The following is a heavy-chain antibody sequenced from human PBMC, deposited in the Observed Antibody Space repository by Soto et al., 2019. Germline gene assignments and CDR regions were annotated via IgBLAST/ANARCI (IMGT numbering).Heavy chain of an antibody. V-gene: IGHV1-18*01. CDR3: ARDAILRYFDWLLEGDAFDI. D-gene: IGHD3-9*01. CDR2: ISAYNGNT. J-gene: IGHJ3*02. Sequence: ASVKVSCKAFGYTFTSYGISWVRQAPGQGLEWMGWISAYNGNTNYAQKLQGRVTMTTDTSTSTAYMELRSLRSDDTAVYYCARDAILRYFDWLLEGDAFDIWGQGTMVTVSS. CDR1: GYTFTSYG.